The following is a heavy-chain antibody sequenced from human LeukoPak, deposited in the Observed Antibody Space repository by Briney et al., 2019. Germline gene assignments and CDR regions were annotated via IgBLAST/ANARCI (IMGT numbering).Heavy chain of an antibody. CDR3: ARRSGIAVAGAFDY. Sequence: GGSLRLSCAASGFTFSSYSMNWVRQAPGKGLEWVSYISSSSSTIYYADSVKGRFTISRDNAKNSLYLQMISLRAEDTAVYYCARRSGIAVAGAFDYWGQGTLVTVSS. J-gene: IGHJ4*02. CDR2: ISSSSSTI. D-gene: IGHD6-19*01. V-gene: IGHV3-48*01. CDR1: GFTFSSYS.